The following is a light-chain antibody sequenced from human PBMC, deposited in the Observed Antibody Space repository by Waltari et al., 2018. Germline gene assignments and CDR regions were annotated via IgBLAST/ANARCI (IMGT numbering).Light chain of an antibody. CDR3: QQYNNWPPAT. J-gene: IGKJ1*01. Sequence: ETMMTQSPATLSVSPGERATLSCRASQTVSINLAWYQQKPGQPPRLLIYGASTRATGIPARFSGSGSGTEFTLTISSLQSEDFAIDYCQQYNNWPPATFGLGTKVEIK. CDR1: QTVSIN. V-gene: IGKV3-15*01. CDR2: GAS.